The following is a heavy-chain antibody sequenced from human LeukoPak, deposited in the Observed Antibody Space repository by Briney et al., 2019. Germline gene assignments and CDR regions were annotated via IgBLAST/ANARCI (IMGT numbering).Heavy chain of an antibody. Sequence: ASVKVSCKVSGYTLTELSMHWVRQAPGKGLEGMGVFDPEDGETIYSQKFQGRVTMTEDTTTDTAYMELSSLRSEDTAVYYCTTRPIKGRYQLLYSYDFWSAFYPDYFDYWGQGTLVTVSS. V-gene: IGHV1-24*01. CDR2: FDPEDGET. CDR1: GYTLTELS. J-gene: IGHJ4*02. CDR3: TTRPIKGRYQLLYSYDFWSAFYPDYFDY. D-gene: IGHD3-3*01.